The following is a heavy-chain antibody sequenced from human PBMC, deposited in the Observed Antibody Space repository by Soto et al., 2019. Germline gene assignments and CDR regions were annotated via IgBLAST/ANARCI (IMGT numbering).Heavy chain of an antibody. CDR1: RVRISDYA. J-gene: IGHJ6*02. V-gene: IGHV3-23*01. CDR3: AKGGLLPYYYYGMDV. D-gene: IGHD2-15*01. CDR2: ITSSGDGT. Sequence: PGGSLGLACAAPRVRISDYAMSWVRQAPGKGLEWVSAITSSGDGTYYADSVKGRFTISRDNSKNTLYLQMNSLRAEDTAVYYCAKGGLLPYYYYGMDVWGQGTTVTVSS.